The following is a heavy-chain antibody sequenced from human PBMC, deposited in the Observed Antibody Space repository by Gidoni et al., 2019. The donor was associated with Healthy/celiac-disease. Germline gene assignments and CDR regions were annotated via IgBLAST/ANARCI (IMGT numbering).Heavy chain of an antibody. CDR2: ISGSGGRT. CDR1: GFTFRSYA. J-gene: IGHJ4*02. Sequence: EVQLVESGGGLVQPGGSLRLSCAASGFTFRSYAMSWVRQAQGKGLEWVSAISGSGGRTYYADSVKGRFTISRDNSKNTLYLQMNSLRAEDTAVYYCAKEGGWHPHRGSVYWGQGTLVTVSS. D-gene: IGHD6-19*01. V-gene: IGHV3-23*04. CDR3: AKEGGWHPHRGSVY.